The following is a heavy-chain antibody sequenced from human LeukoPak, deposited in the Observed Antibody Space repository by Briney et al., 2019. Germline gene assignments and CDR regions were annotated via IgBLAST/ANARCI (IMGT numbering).Heavy chain of an antibody. V-gene: IGHV4-59*01. Sequence: SETLSLTCTVSGGSISSYYWSWIRQPPGKGLEWVGHISYSGSTSYNPSLKSRVTISVDTSKNQFSLKLSSVTAADTAVYYCARPIRSPPYAFDIWGQGTMVTVSS. CDR2: ISYSGST. CDR1: GGSISSYY. CDR3: ARPIRSPPYAFDI. J-gene: IGHJ3*02. D-gene: IGHD2-15*01.